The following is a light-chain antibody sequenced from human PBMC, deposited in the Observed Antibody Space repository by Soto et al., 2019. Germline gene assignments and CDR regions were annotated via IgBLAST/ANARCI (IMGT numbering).Light chain of an antibody. CDR1: SSNIGAGYD. CDR2: GNS. CDR3: QSYDSSLSGWV. V-gene: IGLV1-40*01. Sequence: QAVVTQPPSVSGAPGQRVTISCTGSSSNIGAGYDVHWYQQLPGTAPKLLIYGNSNRPSGVPDRFSGSKSGTSASLAITGLQAXDEADYYCQSYDSSLSGWVFGGGTKVTVL. J-gene: IGLJ3*02.